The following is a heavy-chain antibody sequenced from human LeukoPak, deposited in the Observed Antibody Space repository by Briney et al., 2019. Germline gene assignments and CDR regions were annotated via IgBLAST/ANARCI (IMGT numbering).Heavy chain of an antibody. Sequence: ASVKVSCKTSGYTFTNYAISWVRQAPGQGLQWMGWISAFNGNTKFAQKFQGRVTMTTDASTSTAYMELRSLRSDDTAVYYCARTVKMASISFGFDWGQGTLVTVSS. CDR1: GYTFTNYA. CDR2: ISAFNGNT. V-gene: IGHV1-18*01. J-gene: IGHJ4*02. CDR3: ARTVKMASISFGFD. D-gene: IGHD5-24*01.